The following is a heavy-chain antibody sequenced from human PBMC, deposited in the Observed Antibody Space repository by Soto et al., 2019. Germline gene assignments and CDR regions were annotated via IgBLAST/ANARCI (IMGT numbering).Heavy chain of an antibody. CDR3: AKAPYSSGWYYFDY. D-gene: IGHD6-19*01. CDR2: INSDGSST. CDR1: GLTFSSYW. Sequence: EVQLVESGGGLVQPGASLRLSCAASGLTFSSYWMHWVRQAPGKGLVWVSRINSDGSSTSYADSVKGRFTISRDNAKNTLYLQMNCLRAEDTAVYYCAKAPYSSGWYYFDYWGQGTLVTVSS. J-gene: IGHJ4*02. V-gene: IGHV3-74*01.